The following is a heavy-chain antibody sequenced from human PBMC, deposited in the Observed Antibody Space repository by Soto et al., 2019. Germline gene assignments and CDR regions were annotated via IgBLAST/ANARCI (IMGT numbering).Heavy chain of an antibody. D-gene: IGHD1-1*01. CDR1: GYTFTSYG. J-gene: IGHJ6*02. CDR2: ISAYNGNT. V-gene: IGHV1-18*01. Sequence: GASVKVSCKASGYTFTSYGISWVRQAPGQGLEWMGWISAYNGNTNYAQKLQGRVTMTTDTSMGTAYMELRSLRSDDTAVYYCARDRRVRPYNWNDLHYYGMDVWGQGTTVTVS. CDR3: ARDRRVRPYNWNDLHYYGMDV.